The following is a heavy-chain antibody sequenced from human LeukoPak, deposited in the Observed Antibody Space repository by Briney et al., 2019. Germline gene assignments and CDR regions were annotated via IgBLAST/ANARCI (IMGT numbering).Heavy chain of an antibody. CDR2: IHHSGNA. CDR1: GGSISSGNYH. V-gene: IGHV4-39*07. J-gene: IGHJ4*02. CDR3: TRVRQGSQSDF. Sequence: SETLSLTCTVSGGSISSGNYHWAWIRQPPGKGLECIGSIHHSGNAYYNSSLGSRVSISVDMSKNQFFLQLRSVTAADTAVYYCTRVRQGSQSDFWGQGTLVTVSS.